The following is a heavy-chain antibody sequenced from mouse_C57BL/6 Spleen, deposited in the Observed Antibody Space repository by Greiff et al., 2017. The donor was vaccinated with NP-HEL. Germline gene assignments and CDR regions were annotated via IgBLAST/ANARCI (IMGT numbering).Heavy chain of an antibody. CDR1: GYTFTSYW. Sequence: VQLQQPGAELVKPGASVKLSCKASGYTFTSYWMHWVKQRPGRGLEWIGRIDPNSGGTKYNEKFKSKATLTVDKPSSTAYIQLSSLTSEDSAVDDCARETLYYGNRYWYFEVWGTGTTVTVSS. CDR2: IDPNSGGT. D-gene: IGHD2-1*01. CDR3: ARETLYYGNRYWYFEV. V-gene: IGHV1-72*01. J-gene: IGHJ1*03.